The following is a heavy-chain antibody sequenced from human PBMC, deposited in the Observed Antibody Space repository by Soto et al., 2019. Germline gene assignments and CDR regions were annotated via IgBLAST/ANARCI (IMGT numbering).Heavy chain of an antibody. CDR3: ASSPDCTNGVCLNWFDP. V-gene: IGHV4-34*01. CDR2: INHSGST. Sequence: SETLSLTCAVYGGSFSGYYWSWIRQPPGKGLEWIGEINHSGSTNYNPSLKSRVTISVDTSKNQFSLKLSSVTAADTAVYYCASSPDCTNGVCLNWFDPWGQG. CDR1: GGSFSGYY. D-gene: IGHD2-8*01. J-gene: IGHJ5*02.